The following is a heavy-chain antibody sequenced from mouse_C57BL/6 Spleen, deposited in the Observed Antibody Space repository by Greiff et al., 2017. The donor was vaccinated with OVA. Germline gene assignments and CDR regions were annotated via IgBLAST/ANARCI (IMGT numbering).Heavy chain of an antibody. Sequence: QVQLKESGAELARPGASVKLSCKASGYTFTSYGISWVKQRTGQGLEWIGEIYPRSGNTYYTEKFKGKATLTADKSSSTAYMELRRLTSEDSAVYFCARGKVYDGYYGDYWGQGTTLTVSS. J-gene: IGHJ2*01. CDR1: GYTFTSYG. CDR2: IYPRSGNT. D-gene: IGHD2-3*01. CDR3: ARGKVYDGYYGDY. V-gene: IGHV1-81*01.